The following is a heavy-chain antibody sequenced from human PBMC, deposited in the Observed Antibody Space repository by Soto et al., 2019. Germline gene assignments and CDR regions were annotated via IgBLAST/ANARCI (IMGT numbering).Heavy chain of an antibody. Sequence: PGGSLRLSCAASGFTFSSYAMRWVRHAPGKGLEWVSAISGSGGSTYYADSVKGRFTISRDNSKNTLYLQMNSLRAEDTAVYYCAKDLRSGWYLAEYFQHWGQGTLVTVSS. D-gene: IGHD6-19*01. CDR1: GFTFSSYA. V-gene: IGHV3-23*01. J-gene: IGHJ1*01. CDR3: AKDLRSGWYLAEYFQH. CDR2: ISGSGGST.